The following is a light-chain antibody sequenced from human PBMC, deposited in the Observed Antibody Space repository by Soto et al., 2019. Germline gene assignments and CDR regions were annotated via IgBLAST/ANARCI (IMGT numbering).Light chain of an antibody. J-gene: IGKJ4*01. CDR2: GAS. CDR3: QQYGSSPLLT. CDR1: QSVSSSY. Sequence: EIVLTQSPGTLSLSPGERATLSCRASQSVSSSYLAWYQQKPGQAPRLLIYGASSRSTGIPDRFSGSGSGTDFTLTISRLEPEDFAVYYCQQYGSSPLLTFGGGTKGQIQ. V-gene: IGKV3-20*01.